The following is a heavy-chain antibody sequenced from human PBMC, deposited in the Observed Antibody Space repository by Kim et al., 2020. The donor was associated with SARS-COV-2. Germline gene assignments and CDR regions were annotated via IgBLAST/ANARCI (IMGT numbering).Heavy chain of an antibody. D-gene: IGHD3-22*01. V-gene: IGHV3-15*01. CDR2: IKSKTDGGTT. J-gene: IGHJ1*01. CDR3: TTDAYYYDSSVISAEWRYFQH. CDR1: GFTFSNAW. Sequence: GGSLRLSCAASGFTFSNAWMSWVRQAPGKGLEWVGRIKSKTDGGTTDYAAPVKGRFTISRDDSKNTLYLQMNSLKTEDTAVYYCTTDAYYYDSSVISAEWRYFQHWGQGTLVTVSS.